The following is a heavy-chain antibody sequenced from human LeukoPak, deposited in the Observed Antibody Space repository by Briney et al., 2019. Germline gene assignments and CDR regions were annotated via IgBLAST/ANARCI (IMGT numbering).Heavy chain of an antibody. J-gene: IGHJ4*02. CDR1: GFTFSSYA. Sequence: TGGSLRLSCAASGFTFSSYAMHWVRQAPGKGLEYVSAISSNGGSTYYANYVKGRFTISRDNSKNTLYLQMGSLRAEDMAVYYCARGVTDSSSSVPFTPPDYWGQGTLVTVSS. D-gene: IGHD6-6*01. V-gene: IGHV3-64*01. CDR3: ARGVTDSSSSVPFTPPDY. CDR2: ISSNGGST.